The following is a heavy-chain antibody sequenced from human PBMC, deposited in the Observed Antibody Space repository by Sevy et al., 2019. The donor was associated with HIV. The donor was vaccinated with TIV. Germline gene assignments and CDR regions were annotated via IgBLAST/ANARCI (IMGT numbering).Heavy chain of an antibody. CDR1: GFTFSSYG. J-gene: IGHJ6*02. Sequence: GGSLRLSCAASGFTFSSYGMHWVRQAPGKGLEWVAVIWYDGSNKYYADSVKGRFTISRDNSKNTLYLQMNSLRAEDKTADYCGGNDQVATGYYYYYGMDVWGQGTTVTVSS. CDR2: IWYDGSNK. CDR3: GGNDQVATGYYYYYGMDV. D-gene: IGHD6-25*01. V-gene: IGHV3-33*01.